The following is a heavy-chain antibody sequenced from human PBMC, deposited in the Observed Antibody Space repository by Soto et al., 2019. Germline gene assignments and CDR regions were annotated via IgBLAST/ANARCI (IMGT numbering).Heavy chain of an antibody. CDR1: GFTFSSYA. Sequence: GESLKISCAASGFTFSSYAMSWVRQAQGKGLEWVSAISGSGGSTYYADSVKGRFTISRDNSKNTLYLQMNSLRAEDTAVYYCAKLPLYYDSSGYHDYWGQGTLVTVSS. J-gene: IGHJ4*02. D-gene: IGHD3-22*01. CDR3: AKLPLYYDSSGYHDY. CDR2: ISGSGGST. V-gene: IGHV3-23*01.